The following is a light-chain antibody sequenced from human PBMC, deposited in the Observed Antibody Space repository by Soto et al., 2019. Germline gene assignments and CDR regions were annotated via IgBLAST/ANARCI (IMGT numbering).Light chain of an antibody. V-gene: IGKV1-33*01. CDR3: QQYDNLLPFT. CDR2: DAS. J-gene: IGKJ3*01. Sequence: DIQMTQSPSSLSASGGDRVTITCQASQDISNFLNWYQQKPGKAPKLLIYDASNLETGVPSRFGGSGSGTDFTFTISSLQPEDIATYYFQQYDNLLPFTFGPGTKVDIK. CDR1: QDISNF.